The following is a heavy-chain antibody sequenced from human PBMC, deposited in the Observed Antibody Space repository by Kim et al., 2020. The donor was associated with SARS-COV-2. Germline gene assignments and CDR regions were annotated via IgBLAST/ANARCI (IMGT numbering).Heavy chain of an antibody. Sequence: NQSLKSRFTSSVDTSKNEFSLKLTSVTAADTAVYYCANGGNYCSGGSCFDYWGQGTLVTVSS. CDR3: ANGGNYCSGGSCFDY. V-gene: IGHV4-34*01. D-gene: IGHD2-15*01. J-gene: IGHJ4*02.